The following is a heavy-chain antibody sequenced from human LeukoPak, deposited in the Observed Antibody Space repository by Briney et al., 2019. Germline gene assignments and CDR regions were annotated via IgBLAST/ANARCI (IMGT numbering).Heavy chain of an antibody. CDR1: GYSISSGYY. D-gene: IGHD4-11*01. J-gene: IGHJ4*02. CDR3: ASYRD. CDR2: IYHSGST. V-gene: IGHV4-38-2*02. Sequence: SETLSLTCTVSGYSISSGYYWGWIRQPPGKGLEWIGSIYHSGSTYYNPSLKSRVTISVDTSKNQFSLKLSSVTAADTAVYYCASYRDWGQGTLVTVSS.